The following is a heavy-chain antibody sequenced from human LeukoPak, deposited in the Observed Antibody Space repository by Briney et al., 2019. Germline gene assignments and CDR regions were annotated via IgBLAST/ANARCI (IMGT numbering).Heavy chain of an antibody. Sequence: GGSLRLSCAASGFTVSSNYMSRVRQAPGKGLEWVSVIYSGGSTYYADSVKGRFTISRDNSKNTLYLQMNSLRAEDTAVCYCARASGYYYDWFDPWGQGTLVTVSS. CDR3: ARASGYYYDWFDP. D-gene: IGHD3-22*01. V-gene: IGHV3-66*02. CDR1: GFTVSSNY. J-gene: IGHJ5*02. CDR2: IYSGGST.